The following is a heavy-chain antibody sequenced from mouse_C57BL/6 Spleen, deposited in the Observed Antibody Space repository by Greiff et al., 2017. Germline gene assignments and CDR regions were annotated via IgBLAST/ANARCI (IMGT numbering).Heavy chain of an antibody. CDR2: IDPSDSYT. CDR1: GYTFTSYW. V-gene: IGHV1-69*01. J-gene: IGHJ4*01. D-gene: IGHD2-4*01. Sequence: QVQLQQPGAELVMPGASVKLSCKASGYTFTSYWMHWVKQRPGQGLEWIGEIDPSDSYTNYNQKFKGKSTLTVDKSSSTAYMQLSSLTSEDSAVYYCARGLRHGYAMDYWGQGTSVTVSS. CDR3: ARGLRHGYAMDY.